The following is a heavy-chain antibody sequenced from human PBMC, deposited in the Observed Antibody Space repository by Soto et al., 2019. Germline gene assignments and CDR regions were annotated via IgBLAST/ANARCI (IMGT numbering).Heavy chain of an antibody. J-gene: IGHJ4*02. Sequence: ASVKVSCKASGGTFSSYAISWVRQAPGQGLEWMGGIIPIFGTANYAQKFQGRVTITADESTSTAYMELSSLRSEDTAVYYCARGVAMVRGSYYFDYWGQGTLVTVS. D-gene: IGHD3-10*01. CDR3: ARGVAMVRGSYYFDY. CDR1: GGTFSSYA. CDR2: IIPIFGTA. V-gene: IGHV1-69*13.